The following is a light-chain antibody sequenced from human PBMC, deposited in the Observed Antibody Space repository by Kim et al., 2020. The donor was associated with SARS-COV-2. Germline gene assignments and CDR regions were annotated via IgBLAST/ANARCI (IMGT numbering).Light chain of an antibody. J-gene: IGLJ2*01. CDR2: GRN. V-gene: IGLV3-19*01. CDR3: QSRDSGGKVI. Sequence: SSELTQDPAVSVALRQTVRITCQGDSLRSYYATWYQQKPRQAPVLVIYGRNNRPSGIPDRFSGSTSGNTASLTISGAQAEDEADFYCQSRDSGGKVIFGGGTQLTVL. CDR1: SLRSYY.